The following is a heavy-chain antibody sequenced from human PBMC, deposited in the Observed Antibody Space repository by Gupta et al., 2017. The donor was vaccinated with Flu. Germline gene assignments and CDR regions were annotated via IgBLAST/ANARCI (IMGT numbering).Heavy chain of an antibody. V-gene: IGHV2-5*01. D-gene: IGHD6-13*01. J-gene: IGHJ5*02. CDR2: IYWNDDK. Sequence: QITLKESGPTLVKPTQTLTLTCTFSGFSLSTSGVGVGWIRQPPGKALKWLGIIYWNDDKRYSPSLKSRLTITKDTSKNQVVLTMTNMDPVDTATYYCAHTGGGSSWVGGWFDPWGQGTLVTGSS. CDR3: AHTGGGSSWVGGWFDP. CDR1: GFSLSTSGVG.